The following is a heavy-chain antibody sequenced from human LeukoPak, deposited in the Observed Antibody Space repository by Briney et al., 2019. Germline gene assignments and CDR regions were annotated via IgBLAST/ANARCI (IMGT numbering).Heavy chain of an antibody. Sequence: AGGSLRLSCAASGFTLITYNMNWVRQAPGKGLEWVSSISSSSLYINYADSVKGRFTISRDNSKNSVYLQMNSLRADDTAVYYCATYTNGYDSWGQGTLVTVSS. V-gene: IGHV3-21*01. CDR1: GFTLITYN. D-gene: IGHD2-8*01. CDR3: ATYTNGYDS. CDR2: ISSSSLYI. J-gene: IGHJ5*02.